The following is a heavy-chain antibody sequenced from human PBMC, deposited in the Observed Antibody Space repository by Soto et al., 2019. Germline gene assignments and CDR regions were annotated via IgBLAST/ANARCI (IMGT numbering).Heavy chain of an antibody. Sequence: GGSLRLSCAASGLTVSGKKYVAWVRQAPGKGLEWVSALYDVDGSFYADSVKGRFTTSSDSSKTTVYLQMNGLRPDDTAVYYCATWHEREHAYDVWGQGTTVTVS. D-gene: IGHD1-1*01. CDR2: LYDVDGS. J-gene: IGHJ3*01. CDR3: ATWHEREHAYDV. V-gene: IGHV3-53*01. CDR1: GLTVSGKKY.